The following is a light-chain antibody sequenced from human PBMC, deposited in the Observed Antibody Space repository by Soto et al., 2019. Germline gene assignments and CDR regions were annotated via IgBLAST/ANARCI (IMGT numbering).Light chain of an antibody. J-gene: IGKJ1*01. CDR3: LQDYNYPRT. CDR2: AAS. Sequence: AIQMTQSPSSLSASVGDGVTITCRASQGIRNDLGWYQQKPGKAPKLLIYAASSLQSGVPSRFSGSGSGTDSTLTISSLQPEDFATYYCLQDYNYPRTFGQGTKVDIK. V-gene: IGKV1-6*01. CDR1: QGIRND.